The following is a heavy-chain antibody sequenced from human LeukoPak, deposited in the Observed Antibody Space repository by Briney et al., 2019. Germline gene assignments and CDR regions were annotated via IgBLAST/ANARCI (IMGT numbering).Heavy chain of an antibody. V-gene: IGHV4-34*01. Sequence: KPSETLSLTCAVYGGSFSGYYWSWIRQPPGKGLEWIGEINHSGSTNYNPSLKSRVTISVDTSKNQFSLKLSSVTAADTAVYYCARLYYVWGSYRYTTPYSYYFDYWGQRTLVTVSS. J-gene: IGHJ4*02. CDR1: GGSFSGYY. D-gene: IGHD3-16*02. CDR2: INHSGST. CDR3: ARLYYVWGSYRYTTPYSYYFDY.